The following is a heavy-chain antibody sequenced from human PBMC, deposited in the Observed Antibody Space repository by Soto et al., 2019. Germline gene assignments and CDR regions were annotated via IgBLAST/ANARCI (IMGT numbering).Heavy chain of an antibody. Sequence: SETLSLTCAVYGGSFSGYYWSWIRQPPGKGLEWIGEINHSGSTNYNPSLRSRVTISVDTSKNQFSLKLSSVTAADTAVYYCARGLDYCTNGVCSRYHAYWGQGTLVTVSS. CDR1: GGSFSGYY. CDR2: INHSGST. J-gene: IGHJ4*02. V-gene: IGHV4-34*01. D-gene: IGHD2-8*01. CDR3: ARGLDYCTNGVCSRYHAY.